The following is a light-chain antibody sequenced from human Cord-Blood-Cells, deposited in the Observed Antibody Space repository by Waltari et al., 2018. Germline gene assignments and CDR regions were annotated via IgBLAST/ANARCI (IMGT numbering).Light chain of an antibody. CDR3: SSYTSSPRYV. Sequence: QSALTQPASVSGSPGQSITISCTGTSSDVGGYNYVSWYQQHPGKAPKLTIYDVSNRPSGVSNRCSGSKSGNTASLTISGLQAEDEADYYCSSYTSSPRYVFGTGTKVTVL. V-gene: IGLV2-14*03. CDR1: SSDVGGYNY. CDR2: DVS. J-gene: IGLJ1*01.